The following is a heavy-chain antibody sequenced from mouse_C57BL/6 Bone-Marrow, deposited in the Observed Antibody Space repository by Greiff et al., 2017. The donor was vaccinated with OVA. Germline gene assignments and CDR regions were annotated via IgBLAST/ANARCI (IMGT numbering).Heavy chain of an antibody. Sequence: VQLQQPGAELVKPGASVKMSCKASGYTFTSYWITWVKQRPGQGLEWIGDIYPGSGSTNYNEKFKSKATLTVDTSSSTAYMQLSSLTSEDSAVYYCARGLTTVVENAMDYWGQGTSVTVSS. CDR1: GYTFTSYW. D-gene: IGHD1-1*01. CDR2: IYPGSGST. J-gene: IGHJ4*01. CDR3: ARGLTTVVENAMDY. V-gene: IGHV1-55*01.